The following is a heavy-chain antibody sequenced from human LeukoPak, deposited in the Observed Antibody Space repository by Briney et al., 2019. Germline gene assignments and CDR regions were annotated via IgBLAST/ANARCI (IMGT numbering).Heavy chain of an antibody. CDR3: ARLGYCSSTSCLDAFDI. CDR2: ISGSSSTI. Sequence: GGSLRLSCAASGFTFSSYSMNWVRQAPGKGLEWVSYISGSSSTIYYADSVKGRFTISRDNAKNSLYLQMNSLRAEDTAVHYCARLGYCSSTSCLDAFDIWGQGTMGTVSS. V-gene: IGHV3-48*01. CDR1: GFTFSSYS. J-gene: IGHJ3*02. D-gene: IGHD2-2*01.